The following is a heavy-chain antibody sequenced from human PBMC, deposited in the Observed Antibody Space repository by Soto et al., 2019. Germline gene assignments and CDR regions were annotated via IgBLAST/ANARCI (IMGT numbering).Heavy chain of an antibody. J-gene: IGHJ2*01. CDR1: GGSISSGGYY. CDR2: IYYSGST. Sequence: QVQLQESGPGLVKPSQTLSLTCTVSGGSISSGGYYWSWIRQHPGKGLEWIGYIYYSGSTYYNPSLRILFTLSVDTSKNQFSLKLSSVTAADTGVYYCAWGVEEWLSSCWYFDLWCRGTLVTVSS. V-gene: IGHV4-31*01. D-gene: IGHD3-3*01. CDR3: AWGVEEWLSSCWYFDL.